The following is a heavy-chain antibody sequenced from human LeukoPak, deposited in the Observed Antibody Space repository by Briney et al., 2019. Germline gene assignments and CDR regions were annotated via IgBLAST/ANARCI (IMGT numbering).Heavy chain of an antibody. CDR1: GGSFSGYY. D-gene: IGHD2-2*01. J-gene: IGHJ5*02. Sequence: PSETLSLTCAVYGGSFSGYYWSWIRQHPGKGLEWIGYIYYSGSTYYNPSLKSRVTISVDTSKNQFSLKLSSVTAADTAVYYCARDRRLGYCSSTSCTYNWFDPWGQGTLVTVSS. CDR2: IYYSGST. V-gene: IGHV4-31*11. CDR3: ARDRRLGYCSSTSCTYNWFDP.